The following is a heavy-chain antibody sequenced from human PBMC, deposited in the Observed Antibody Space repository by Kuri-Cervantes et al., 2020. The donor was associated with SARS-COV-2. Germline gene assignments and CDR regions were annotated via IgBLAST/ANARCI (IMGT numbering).Heavy chain of an antibody. D-gene: IGHD6-13*01. CDR3: AKGVAEADSSYFDY. V-gene: IGHV3-23*01. J-gene: IGHJ4*02. CDR2: VSGSGGST. Sequence: GGSLRLSCAASGFTFSSYAMSWVRQAPGKGLEWVSAVSGSGGSTDYADSVKGRFTISSDNANNTPYLQMNSMRDEDKDVYYCAKGVAEADSSYFDYWGQGTLVTVSS. CDR1: GFTFSSYA.